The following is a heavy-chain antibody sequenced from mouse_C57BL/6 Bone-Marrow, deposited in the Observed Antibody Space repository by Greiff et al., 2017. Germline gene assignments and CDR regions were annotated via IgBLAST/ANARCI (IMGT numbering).Heavy chain of an antibody. Sequence: EVKLQESGGGLVKPGGSLKLSCAASGFTFSSYAMSWVRQTPEKRLEWVATISDGGSYTYYPDNVKGRFTISRDNAKNNLYLQMSHLKSEDTAMYYCARVYYYGSSLAYWGQGTLVTVSA. CDR3: ARVYYYGSSLAY. CDR2: ISDGGSYT. J-gene: IGHJ3*01. V-gene: IGHV5-4*03. CDR1: GFTFSSYA. D-gene: IGHD1-1*01.